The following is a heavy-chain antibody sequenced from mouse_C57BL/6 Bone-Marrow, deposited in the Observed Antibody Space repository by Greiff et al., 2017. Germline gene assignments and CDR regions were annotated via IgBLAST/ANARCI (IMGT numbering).Heavy chain of an antibody. V-gene: IGHV1-47*01. CDR3: SRGCNYGWYYFDY. D-gene: IGHD2-3*01. J-gene: IGHJ2*01. Sequence: QVQLQQSGAELVKPGASVKMSCKASGYTFTTYPIEWMKQNHGKSLEWIGNFHPYNDDPKYNEKFKGKATLTVEQSYNTVFLELSRFTSDSSAVDYCSRGCNYGWYYFDYWGQGTTLTVSS. CDR1: GYTFTTYP. CDR2: FHPYNDDP.